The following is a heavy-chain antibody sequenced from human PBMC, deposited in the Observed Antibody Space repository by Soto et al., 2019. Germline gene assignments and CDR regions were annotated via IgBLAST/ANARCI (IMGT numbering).Heavy chain of an antibody. CDR3: ALHSWYLGDNFFRP. D-gene: IGHD6-13*01. J-gene: IGHJ5*02. CDR2: IKYSGTT. Sequence: SETLSLTCTVSGGSINNNGYFWSWIRQPPGKGLEWIASIKYSGTTFYNPSLKSRVTLSVDTSKNQFALKLSSVTAADTAVYFCALHSWYLGDNFFRPWGQGTLVTVS. CDR1: GGSINNNGYF. V-gene: IGHV4-39*01.